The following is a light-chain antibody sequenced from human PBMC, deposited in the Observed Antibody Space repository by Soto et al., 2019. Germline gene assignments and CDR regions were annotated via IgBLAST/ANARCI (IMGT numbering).Light chain of an antibody. CDR3: CSYAGTYTVV. J-gene: IGLJ2*01. V-gene: IGLV2-11*01. Sequence: QSALTPPRSVSGSPGQSVTISCTGTSSDVGDYNYVSWYQQHPGKAPKFIIYEVSKRPSGVPDRFSGSKSGNTASLTISGLQAEDEADYYCCSYAGTYTVVFGGGTKVTVL. CDR2: EVS. CDR1: SSDVGDYNY.